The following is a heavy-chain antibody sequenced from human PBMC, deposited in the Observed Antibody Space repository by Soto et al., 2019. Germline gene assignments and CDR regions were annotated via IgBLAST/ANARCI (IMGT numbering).Heavy chain of an antibody. CDR3: ARVLRSSTYYFDY. J-gene: IGHJ4*02. CDR2: IYHSGST. D-gene: IGHD6-6*01. CDR1: GGSISSGGYS. V-gene: IGHV4-30-2*01. Sequence: SETLYLTCAVSGGSISSGGYSWSWIRQPPGKGLEWIGYIYHSGSTYYNPSLKSRVTISVDRSKNQFSLKLSSVTAADTAVYYCARVLRSSTYYFDYWGQGTRVTVSS.